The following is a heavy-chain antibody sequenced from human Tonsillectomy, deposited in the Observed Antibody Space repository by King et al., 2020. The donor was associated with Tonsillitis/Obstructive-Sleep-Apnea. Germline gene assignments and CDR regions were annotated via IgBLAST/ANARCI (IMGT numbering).Heavy chain of an antibody. Sequence: ITLKESGPTLVKPTQTLTLTCTFSGFSLSTSGVGVGWIRQPPGKALEWLALIYWDDDERYSPSLKSRLTISKDTSENQVVLTMTNMDPVDTATYYCAPQVLGHCGSTSCYGPLDSWGHGTLVTVSS. CDR3: APQVLGHCGSTSCYGPLDS. V-gene: IGHV2-5*02. CDR1: GFSLSTSGVG. D-gene: IGHD2-2*01. J-gene: IGHJ5*01. CDR2: IYWDDDE.